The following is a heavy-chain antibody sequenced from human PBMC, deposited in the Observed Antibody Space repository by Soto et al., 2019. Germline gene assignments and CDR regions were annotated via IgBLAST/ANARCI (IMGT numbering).Heavy chain of an antibody. Sequence: QVQLVQSGAEVKKPGASVKVSCKASGYTFTSYYMHWVRQAPGQGLEWMGIINPSGGSTSYAQKFQGRVNMTRDTSTSTVYMELSSLRSEDTAVYYCARDEKGVAGCDYWGQGTLVTVSS. D-gene: IGHD6-19*01. CDR1: GYTFTSYY. CDR2: INPSGGST. CDR3: ARDEKGVAGCDY. J-gene: IGHJ4*02. V-gene: IGHV1-46*01.